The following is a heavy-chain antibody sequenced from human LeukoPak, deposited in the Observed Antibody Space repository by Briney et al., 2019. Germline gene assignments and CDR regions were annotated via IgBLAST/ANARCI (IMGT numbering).Heavy chain of an antibody. V-gene: IGHV4-4*02. Sequence: SGTLSLTCAVSGGSISSSNWWSWVRQPPGKGLEWIGEIYHSGSTNYNPSLKSRVTISVDKSKNQFSLKLSSVTAADTAVYYCARAPYDILTGYYHFDYWGQGTLSPSPQ. CDR1: GGSISSSNW. D-gene: IGHD3-9*01. CDR3: ARAPYDILTGYYHFDY. J-gene: IGHJ4*02. CDR2: IYHSGST.